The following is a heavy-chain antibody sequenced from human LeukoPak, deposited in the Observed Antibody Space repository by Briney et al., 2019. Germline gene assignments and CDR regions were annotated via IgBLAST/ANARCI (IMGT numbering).Heavy chain of an antibody. D-gene: IGHD3-22*01. CDR2: IYDSGSS. CDR1: GGSISSYY. CDR3: ASLTTADAFDI. Sequence: SETLSLTCTVSGGSISSYYWSWIRQPPGKGLEWIGYIYDSGSSNYNPSLKSRVTISVDTSKNQFSLKLSSVTAADTAVFYCASLTTADAFDIWGQGTMVTVSS. J-gene: IGHJ3*02. V-gene: IGHV4-59*01.